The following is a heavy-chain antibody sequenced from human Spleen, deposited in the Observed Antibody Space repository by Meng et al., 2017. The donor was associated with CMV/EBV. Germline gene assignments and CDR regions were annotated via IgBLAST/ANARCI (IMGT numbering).Heavy chain of an antibody. CDR3: AKLVHSVSGSNYP. J-gene: IGHJ5*02. Sequence: GESLKISCAASGFTFNSYSMNWVRQAPGKGLEWVSSISSSSSYIYYADSVKGRFTISRDNAKNSLYLQMSSLRAEDTAVYYCAKLVHSVSGSNYPWGQGTLVTVSS. CDR1: GFTFNSYS. CDR2: ISSSSSYI. V-gene: IGHV3-21*04. D-gene: IGHD3-10*01.